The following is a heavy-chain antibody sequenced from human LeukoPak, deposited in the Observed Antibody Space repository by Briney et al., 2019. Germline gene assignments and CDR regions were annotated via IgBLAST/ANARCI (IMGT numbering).Heavy chain of an antibody. D-gene: IGHD3-3*01. CDR2: ISSSGSTI. J-gene: IGHJ4*02. CDR3: ARSPPYDFWSGPRPYYFDY. CDR1: GFTFSSYE. Sequence: GGSLRLSCAASGFTFSSYEMNWVRQAPGKGLEWVSYISSSGSTIYYADSVEGRFTISRDNAKNSLYLQMNSLRAEDTAVYYCARSPPYDFWSGPRPYYFDYWGQGTLVTVSS. V-gene: IGHV3-48*03.